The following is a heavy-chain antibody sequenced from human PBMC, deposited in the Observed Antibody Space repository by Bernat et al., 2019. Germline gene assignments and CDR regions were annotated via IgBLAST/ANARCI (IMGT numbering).Heavy chain of an antibody. V-gene: IGHV3-30*15. Sequence: QVQLVESGGGVVQPGRSLRLSCAASGFTVSTYAMYWVRQAPGKGLEWLAVISYDGSSKYYADSVKGRFTISRDNSKNTLYLQMSSLRAEDTAEYYCAGIDLRGTAQYYMDVWGQGTTVTVSS. CDR3: AGIDLRGTAQYYMDV. J-gene: IGHJ6*03. CDR1: GFTVSTYA. D-gene: IGHD3-3*01. CDR2: ISYDGSSK.